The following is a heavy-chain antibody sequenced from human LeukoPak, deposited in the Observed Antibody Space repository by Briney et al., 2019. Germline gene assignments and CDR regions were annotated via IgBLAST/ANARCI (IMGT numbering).Heavy chain of an antibody. V-gene: IGHV1-69*05. D-gene: IGHD3-3*01. CDR3: ASAYYDFWSGYQKTYYHYMDV. Sequence: GASVKVSCKASGGTFSSYAISWVRQAPGQGLEWMGGITPIFGTANYAQKFQGRVTITTDESTSTAYMELSSLRSEDTAVYYCASAYYDFWSGYQKTYYHYMDVWGKGTTVTVSS. CDR1: GGTFSSYA. CDR2: ITPIFGTA. J-gene: IGHJ6*03.